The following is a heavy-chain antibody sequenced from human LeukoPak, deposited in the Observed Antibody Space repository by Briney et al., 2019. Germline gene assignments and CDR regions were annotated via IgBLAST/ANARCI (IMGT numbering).Heavy chain of an antibody. CDR3: ARNLIPEQLVLNF. Sequence: SETLSLTCTVSGYSISSGYYWGWIRQPPGKGLEWIGSIYHSGSTYYNPSLKSRVTISVDTSKNQFSLKLSSVTAADTAVYYCARNLIPEQLVLNFWGQGTLVTVSS. CDR1: GYSISSGYY. D-gene: IGHD6-13*01. CDR2: IYHSGST. V-gene: IGHV4-38-2*02. J-gene: IGHJ4*02.